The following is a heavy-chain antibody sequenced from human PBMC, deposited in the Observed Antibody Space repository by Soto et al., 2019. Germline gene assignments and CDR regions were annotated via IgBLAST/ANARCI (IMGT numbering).Heavy chain of an antibody. CDR1: GYSFTSYW. V-gene: IGHV5-10-1*01. CDR3: ALVPAAMRGLDV. CDR2: IDPSDSYT. Sequence: PGESLKISCKGSGYSFTSYWISWVRQMPGKGLEWMGRIDPSDSYTNYSPSFQGHVTISADKSISTAYLQWSSLKASDTAMYYCALVPAAMRGLDVWGQGTTVTVSS. J-gene: IGHJ6*02. D-gene: IGHD2-2*01.